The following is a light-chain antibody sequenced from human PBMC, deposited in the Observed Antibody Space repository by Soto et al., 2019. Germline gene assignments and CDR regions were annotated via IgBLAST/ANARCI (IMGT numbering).Light chain of an antibody. CDR3: QQYNSYLWT. Sequence: DIQLTQSPSTLSASVGDRVTITCRASQSISRRLAWYQKKPGKAPKLLVYDASNLEIGVPSRFSGSGSGTKVTLTISSLQPDDFAPYYCQQYNSYLWTFGQGTKVEIK. J-gene: IGKJ1*01. V-gene: IGKV1-5*01. CDR1: QSISRR. CDR2: DAS.